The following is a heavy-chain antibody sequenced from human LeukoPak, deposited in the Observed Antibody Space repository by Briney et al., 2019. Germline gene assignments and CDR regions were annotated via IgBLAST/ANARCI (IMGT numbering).Heavy chain of an antibody. V-gene: IGHV4-31*03. CDR1: GGSISSGGYY. J-gene: IGHJ4*02. D-gene: IGHD3-22*01. CDR3: ARSHYYDSSGYHGPFDY. Sequence: SETLSLTCTVSGGSISSGGYYWSWIRQHPGKGLEWIGYIYYRGSTYYNPSLKSRVTISVDTSKNQFSLKLSSVTAADTAVYYCARSHYYDSSGYHGPFDYWGQGTLVTVSS. CDR2: IYYRGST.